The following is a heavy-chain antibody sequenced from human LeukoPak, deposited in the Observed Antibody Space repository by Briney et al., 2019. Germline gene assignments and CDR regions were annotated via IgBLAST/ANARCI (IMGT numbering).Heavy chain of an antibody. Sequence: PGRSLRLSCTASGFTFGDYAMSWVRQAPGKGLEWVGFIRSKTYGGTTEYAASVKGRFTISRDDSTGIAYLQMNSLTTEDTAVYYCTRDPFYSGWYSRFDSWGQGTLVTVSS. CDR1: GFTFGDYA. CDR2: IRSKTYGGTT. CDR3: TRDPFYSGWYSRFDS. D-gene: IGHD1-26*01. J-gene: IGHJ4*02. V-gene: IGHV3-49*04.